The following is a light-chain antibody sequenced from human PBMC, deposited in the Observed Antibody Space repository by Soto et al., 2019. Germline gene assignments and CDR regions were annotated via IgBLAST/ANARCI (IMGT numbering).Light chain of an antibody. CDR1: SSDVGSYNL. V-gene: IGLV2-14*02. Sequence: QSALTQPASVSGSPGQSITISCTGTSSDVGSYNLVSWYQQHPGKAPKLMIYEVSERPSGVSTRFSGSKSGNTASLTISGLQTDDEAAYYCSSYTTTNTWVFGGGTKLTVL. CDR2: EVS. CDR3: SSYTTTNTWV. J-gene: IGLJ3*02.